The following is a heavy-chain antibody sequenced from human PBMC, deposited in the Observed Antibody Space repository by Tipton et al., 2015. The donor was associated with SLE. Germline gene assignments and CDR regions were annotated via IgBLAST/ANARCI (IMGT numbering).Heavy chain of an antibody. CDR1: GDSVSTSNHY. D-gene: IGHD3-3*01. V-gene: IGHV4-39*07. CDR2: FFYRGST. CDR3: ARVTSYDFWSGSLPGYFDF. Sequence: TLSLTCTASGDSVSTSNHYWGWIRQSPGQGLDWIGNFFYRGSTYYNPSLKSRVTISTDTSKNQFSLRLSSVTAADTAVYYCARVTSYDFWSGSLPGYFDFWGQGILVTVSS. J-gene: IGHJ4*02.